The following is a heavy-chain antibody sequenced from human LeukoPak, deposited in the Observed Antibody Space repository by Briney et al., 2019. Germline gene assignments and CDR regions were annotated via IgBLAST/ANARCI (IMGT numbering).Heavy chain of an antibody. D-gene: IGHD2-21*02. CDR3: AREGYCGGDCYLFDC. V-gene: IGHV3-53*01. CDR1: GFIVSSDF. CDR2: IYRGENT. J-gene: IGHJ4*02. Sequence: GGSLRLSCAASGFIVSSDFMSWVRQPPGKGLEWVAVIYRGENTYYADSVKGRFTISRDTSKNTLSLQMNTLRAEDTAVYYCAREGYCGGDCYLFDCWGQGTLVTVSS.